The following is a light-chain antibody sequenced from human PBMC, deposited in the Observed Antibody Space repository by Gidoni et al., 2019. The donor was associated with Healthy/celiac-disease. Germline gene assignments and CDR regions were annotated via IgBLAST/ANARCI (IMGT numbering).Light chain of an antibody. CDR2: AAS. CDR1: QSISSY. CDR3: QQSYSTPVT. J-gene: IGKJ1*01. V-gene: IGKV1-39*01. Sequence: DIQMTQSPSSLSASVGDRVNSTCRASQSISSYLNWYQQKPGKAPKLLIYAASSLQSGVPSRFSGSGSGTDFTLTISSLQPEDFATYYCQQSYSTPVTFGQGTKVEIK.